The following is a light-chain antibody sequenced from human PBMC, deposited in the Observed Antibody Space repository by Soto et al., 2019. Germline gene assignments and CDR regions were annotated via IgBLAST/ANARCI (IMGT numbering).Light chain of an antibody. J-gene: IGKJ1*01. V-gene: IGKV3-11*01. CDR3: QQSNNWPWT. CDR1: QSVSSY. CDR2: DAS. Sequence: EIVLTQSPATLSLSPGERATLSCRASQSVSSYLAWYQQKPGQAPRLLIYDASNRATGTPARFSGSGSGTDFTLTISSLEPEDFAVYYCQQSNNWPWTFGQGTKVDIK.